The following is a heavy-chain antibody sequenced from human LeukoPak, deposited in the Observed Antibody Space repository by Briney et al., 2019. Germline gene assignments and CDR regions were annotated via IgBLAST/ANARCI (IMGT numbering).Heavy chain of an antibody. CDR1: GFTFTRFW. Sequence: QAGGSLRLSCAGSGFTFTRFWMHSVRQAPGKGLVWVSRINVEGATTTYADSVEGRFTISRDENTLYLQMNHLRVDDTAVYYCTRGGEEPFDYWGQGTLVTVSS. V-gene: IGHV3-74*01. J-gene: IGHJ4*02. CDR3: TRGGEEPFDY. D-gene: IGHD3-10*01. CDR2: INVEGATT.